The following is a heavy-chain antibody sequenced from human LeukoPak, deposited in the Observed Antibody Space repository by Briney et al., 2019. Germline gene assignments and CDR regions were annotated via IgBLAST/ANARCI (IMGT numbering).Heavy chain of an antibody. J-gene: IGHJ6*03. CDR2: IRFDGTDK. Sequence: GGSLRLSCAASGFTFNTYGMHWVRQAPGKGLEWVAFIRFDGTDKYYADSMKGRFTISRDNSKNTLYLQMNTLRAEDTAVYYCARGNYDFWSGYYLADYYYYYMDVWGKGTTVTVSS. CDR3: ARGNYDFWSGYYLADYYYYYMDV. V-gene: IGHV3-30*02. CDR1: GFTFNTYG. D-gene: IGHD3-3*01.